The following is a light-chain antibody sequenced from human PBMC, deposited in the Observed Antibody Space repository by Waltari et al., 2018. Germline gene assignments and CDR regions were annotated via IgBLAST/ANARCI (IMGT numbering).Light chain of an antibody. Sequence: DVVMTQSPLSLPITPGQPASISCRSSQSLVHSDGNTYLSWYQQKPGQPPRLLIYSVSNRDSGVPDRFSGSGAGTDFTLKISRVEAEDVGIYYCGQGTHWPPWTFGQGTKVEIK. CDR3: GQGTHWPPWT. CDR2: SVS. CDR1: QSLVHSDGNTY. V-gene: IGKV2-30*02. J-gene: IGKJ1*01.